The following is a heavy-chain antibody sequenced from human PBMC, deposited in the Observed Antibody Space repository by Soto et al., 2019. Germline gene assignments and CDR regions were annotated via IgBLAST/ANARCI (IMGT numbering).Heavy chain of an antibody. D-gene: IGHD2-15*01. J-gene: IGHJ3*02. V-gene: IGHV3-23*01. Sequence: EVQLLESGGGLVEPGGSLRLSCAASGVTFRSYAMTWVRQAPGKGLEWVSYTGGGGVSTYYADSVKGRFTSSRDDSKNTLYLQMNSLRAEDTALYYCAKIVGGGSHHDAFDIWCQGTMVTVSS. CDR2: TGGGGVST. CDR3: AKIVGGGSHHDAFDI. CDR1: GVTFRSYA.